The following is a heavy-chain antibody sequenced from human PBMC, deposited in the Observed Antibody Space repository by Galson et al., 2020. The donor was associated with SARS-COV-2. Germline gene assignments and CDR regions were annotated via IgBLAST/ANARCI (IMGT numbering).Heavy chain of an antibody. CDR1: GYTFTSHA. CDR3: ARDGYYDFWSGYYGDYYYYDYMDV. D-gene: IGHD3-3*01. J-gene: IGHJ6*03. V-gene: IGHV1-3*01. Sequence: ASVKVSCKASGYTFTSHAMHWVRQAPGQRLEWKGWNNAGNGNTKYSQKFQGRVTITRDTSASTAYMELSSLRSEDTAVYYCARDGYYDFWSGYYGDYYYYDYMDVWGKGTTVTVSS. CDR2: NNAGNGNT.